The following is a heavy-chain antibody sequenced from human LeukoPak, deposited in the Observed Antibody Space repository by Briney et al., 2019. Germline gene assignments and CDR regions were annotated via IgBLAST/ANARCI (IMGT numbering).Heavy chain of an antibody. D-gene: IGHD2-15*01. J-gene: IGHJ4*02. CDR2: ISSSGSI. Sequence: PSETLSLTCTVSGGSISGYYWSWIRQPPGKGLEWKGLEWIGYISSSGSINYNPSLKSRVTISVDTSKNQFSLKLSSVTAADTAVYYCARDGDQPKIVVVVPGDYWGQGTLVTVSS. CDR3: ARDGDQPKIVVVVPGDY. CDR1: GGSISGYY. V-gene: IGHV4-59*12.